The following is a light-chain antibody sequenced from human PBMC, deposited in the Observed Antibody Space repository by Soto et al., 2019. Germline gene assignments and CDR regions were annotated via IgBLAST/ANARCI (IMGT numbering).Light chain of an antibody. CDR1: QGINNS. CDR2: DAS. V-gene: IGKV1-33*01. Sequence: DIQMTQSPATLSSSAGERVTISCEASQGINNSLNWYQQKTGQAPRLLISDASDRATGIPSRFSGSGSGTDFTLTINRLQPEDFATYYCQQYDNLPLTFGGGTRLEIK. CDR3: QQYDNLPLT. J-gene: IGKJ5*01.